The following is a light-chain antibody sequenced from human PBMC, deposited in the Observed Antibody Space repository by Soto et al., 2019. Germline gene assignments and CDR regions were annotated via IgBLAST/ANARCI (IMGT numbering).Light chain of an antibody. CDR3: QQWGSSLSST. Sequence: EIVLTQSPGTLSLSPGERATHSCRASQSVSSSYLAWYQQKPGQAPRLLIYGASRRATGIPDRFSGSGSGTDFTLTISRFEPEDFAVYYFQQWGSSLSSTFGPGSRFEIK. CDR2: GAS. CDR1: QSVSSSY. J-gene: IGKJ5*01. V-gene: IGKV3-20*01.